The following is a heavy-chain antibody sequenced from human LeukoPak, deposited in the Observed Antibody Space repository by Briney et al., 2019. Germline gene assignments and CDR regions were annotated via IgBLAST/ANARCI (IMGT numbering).Heavy chain of an antibody. Sequence: SETLSLTCTVSDDSISNYYWSWIRQPPGKGLEWIGSIYYSGSTYYNPSLKSRVTISVDTSKNQFSLKLSSVTAADTAVYYCAREWGLMRRLIDYWGQGTLVTVSS. J-gene: IGHJ4*02. CDR1: DDSISNYY. CDR2: IYYSGST. V-gene: IGHV4-39*02. D-gene: IGHD2-8*01. CDR3: AREWGLMRRLIDY.